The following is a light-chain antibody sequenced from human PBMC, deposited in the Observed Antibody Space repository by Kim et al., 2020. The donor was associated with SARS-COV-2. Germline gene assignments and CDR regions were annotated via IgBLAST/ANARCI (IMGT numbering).Light chain of an antibody. CDR3: QVWDSSSDHQV. J-gene: IGLJ3*02. CDR2: YDS. CDR1: NMGRTS. Sequence: TARINGGRENMGRTSVRRDQQKQGRVRMLVIYYDSDRPSGIPERFSGSNAGNTATLTISRVEAGDEADYYCQVWDSSSDHQVFGGGTQLTVL. V-gene: IGLV3-21*04.